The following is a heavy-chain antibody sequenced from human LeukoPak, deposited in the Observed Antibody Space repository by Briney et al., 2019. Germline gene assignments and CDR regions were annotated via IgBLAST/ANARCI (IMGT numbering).Heavy chain of an antibody. J-gene: IGHJ3*02. Sequence: GESLKISCKGSGYSFTSYWIGWVRQMPGKGLEWMGIIYPGDSDTRYSPSFQGQVTISADKSISTAYLQWSSLKASDTAMYYCARFARDIVVVPAAIGSGNDAFDIWGQGTMVTVSS. D-gene: IGHD2-2*02. CDR3: ARFARDIVVVPAAIGSGNDAFDI. CDR1: GYSFTSYW. CDR2: IYPGDSDT. V-gene: IGHV5-51*01.